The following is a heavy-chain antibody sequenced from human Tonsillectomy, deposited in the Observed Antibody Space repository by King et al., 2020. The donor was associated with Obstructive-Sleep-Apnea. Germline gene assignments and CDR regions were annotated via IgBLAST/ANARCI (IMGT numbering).Heavy chain of an antibody. J-gene: IGHJ4*02. D-gene: IGHD2-15*01. Sequence: VQLQQWGAGLLKPSETLSLTCAVYGGSFSAYYWGWIRQPPGKGLEWIGEINHSGNTNCNPSLKSQVAISVDTSRNQFSLKLHSVTAADTAVYYCARVLGAAGPDYYFDYWGQGTLVTVSS. CDR3: ARVLGAAGPDYYFDY. V-gene: IGHV4-34*01. CDR1: GGSFSAYY. CDR2: INHSGNT.